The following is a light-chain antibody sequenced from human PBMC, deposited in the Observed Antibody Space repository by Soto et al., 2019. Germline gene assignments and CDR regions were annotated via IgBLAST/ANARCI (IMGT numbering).Light chain of an antibody. CDR2: AAS. V-gene: IGKV1D-12*01. J-gene: IGKJ4*01. Sequence: DIQMTQSPSSVSASVGDRVIITCRASQGISSWLAWYQQKPGEAPKLLIYAASRLQSGVPSRFSGSVSWTDFSFTISSLHPEDFANYYCQQAESFPLTFGGWTKVEIK. CDR3: QQAESFPLT. CDR1: QGISSW.